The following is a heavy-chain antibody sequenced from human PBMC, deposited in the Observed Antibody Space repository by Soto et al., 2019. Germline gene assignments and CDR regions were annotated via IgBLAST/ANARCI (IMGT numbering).Heavy chain of an antibody. CDR3: AGSAPPADY. Sequence: QVQLVQSGAEVKKPGASVKVSCKASGYTFTSYAISWVRQAPGQGLEWMGWISAYNGNTNYAQKLQGRVTMTTDTTTNTAYLELGGLGSGDNAGFFCAGSAPPADYWGQGTLVTVSS. J-gene: IGHJ4*02. V-gene: IGHV1-18*01. CDR2: ISAYNGNT. CDR1: GYTFTSYA. D-gene: IGHD3-10*01.